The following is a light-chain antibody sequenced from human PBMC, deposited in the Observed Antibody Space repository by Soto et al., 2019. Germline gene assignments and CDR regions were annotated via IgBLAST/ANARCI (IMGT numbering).Light chain of an antibody. J-gene: IGKJ4*01. Sequence: EVVMTQSPANISVSPGESTNLSSRASESVSSTLAWYQQKPGQAPPLLIYGASTRATGFPARFSGSRSGTEFTLTISSLQSEDFAVYYCQQYNNWLPLTFGGGTKVDIK. V-gene: IGKV3-15*01. CDR2: GAS. CDR1: ESVSST. CDR3: QQYNNWLPLT.